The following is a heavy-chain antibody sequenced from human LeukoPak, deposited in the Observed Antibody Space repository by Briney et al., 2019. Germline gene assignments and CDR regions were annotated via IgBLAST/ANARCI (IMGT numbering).Heavy chain of an antibody. CDR3: ARGGDSSTWYGHFDY. V-gene: IGHV4-4*02. D-gene: IGHD6-13*01. Sequence: PSETLSLTCAVSGGSTSSRRWWSWVRQPPGKGLEWIGEIHDSGSTNYNLSLKSRVSISIDKSKNQFSLSLTSVTAADTAVYYCARGGDSSTWYGHFDYWGQGTRVTVAS. CDR2: IHDSGST. CDR1: GGSTSSRRW. J-gene: IGHJ4*02.